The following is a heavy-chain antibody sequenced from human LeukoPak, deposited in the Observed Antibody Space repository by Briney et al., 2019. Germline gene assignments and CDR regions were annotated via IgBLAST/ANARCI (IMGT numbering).Heavy chain of an antibody. CDR1: GYTFTTYS. Sequence: PEASVKVSCKASGYTFTTYSMNWVRQAPGQGLEWMGIINPSGGSTSYAQKFQGRVTMTRDTSTSTVYMELSSLRSEDTAVYYCASGSGSYFSAFQHWGQGTLVTVSS. J-gene: IGHJ1*01. CDR2: INPSGGST. D-gene: IGHD1-26*01. V-gene: IGHV1-46*01. CDR3: ASGSGSYFSAFQH.